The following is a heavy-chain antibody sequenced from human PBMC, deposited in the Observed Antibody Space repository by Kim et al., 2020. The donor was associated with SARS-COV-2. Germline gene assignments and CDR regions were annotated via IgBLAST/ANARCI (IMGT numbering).Heavy chain of an antibody. Sequence: GGSLRLSCAASGFAFNTYWMSWVRQAPGKGLEWVASIKNDESEKYYVDSVKGRFTISRDNTKNSLYLQMNSLRGEDTAVYYCARARIANLWSRGTLVTVSS. CDR1: GFAFNTYW. CDR2: IKNDESEK. D-gene: IGHD2-21*01. V-gene: IGHV3-7*01. J-gene: IGHJ2*01. CDR3: ARARIANL.